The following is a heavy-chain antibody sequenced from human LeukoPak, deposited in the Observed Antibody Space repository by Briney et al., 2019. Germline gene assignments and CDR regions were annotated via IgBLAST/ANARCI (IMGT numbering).Heavy chain of an antibody. CDR2: IYHSGST. Sequence: SETLSLTCTVSGYSISSGYYWGWIRQPPGKGLEWIGSIYHSGSTYYNPSLKSRVTISVDTSKNQFSLKLSSVTAADTAVYYCARQLKMATIGYWGQGTLVTVSS. CDR3: ARQLKMATIGY. V-gene: IGHV4-38-2*02. CDR1: GYSISSGYY. J-gene: IGHJ4*02. D-gene: IGHD5-24*01.